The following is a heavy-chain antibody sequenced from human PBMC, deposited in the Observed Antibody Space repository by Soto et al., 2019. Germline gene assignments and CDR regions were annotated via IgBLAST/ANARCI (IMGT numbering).Heavy chain of an antibody. J-gene: IGHJ4*02. CDR2: IYYSGST. CDR3: ARHPGIYDSSGYTIDY. D-gene: IGHD3-22*01. V-gene: IGHV4-39*01. Sequence: SETLSLTCTVSGGSISSSSYYWGWIRQPPGKGLEWIGSIYYSGSTYYNPSLKSRVTISVDTSKNQFSLKLSSVTAADTAVYYCARHPGIYDSSGYTIDYWGQGTLVTVSS. CDR1: GGSISSSSYY.